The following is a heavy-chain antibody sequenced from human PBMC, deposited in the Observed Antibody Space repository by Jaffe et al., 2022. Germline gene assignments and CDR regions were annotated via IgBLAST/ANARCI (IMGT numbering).Heavy chain of an antibody. CDR2: ISSSGSTI. D-gene: IGHD5-18*01. Sequence: EVQLVESGGGLVQPGGSLRLSCAASGFTFSSYEMNWVRQAPGKGLEWVSYISSSGSTIYYADSVKGRFTISRDNAKNSLYLQMNSLRAEDTAVYYCARDARIQLWQRLDYWGQGTLVTVSS. CDR1: GFTFSSYE. CDR3: ARDARIQLWQRLDY. V-gene: IGHV3-48*03. J-gene: IGHJ4*02.